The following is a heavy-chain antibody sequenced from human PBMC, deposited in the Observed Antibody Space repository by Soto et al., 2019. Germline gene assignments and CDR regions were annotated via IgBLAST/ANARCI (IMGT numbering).Heavy chain of an antibody. CDR1: GGSFSGYY. CDR2: INHSGST. V-gene: IGHV4-34*01. D-gene: IGHD3-10*01. Sequence: QVQLQQWGAGLLKPSETLSLTCAVYGGSFSGYYWSWIRQPPGKGLEWVGEINHSGSTSYNPSLKSRVTISVDTSNNQFYLKLSSVTAADTAVYYCARGNTPRITLIRGGLDVWGQGTTVTVSS. J-gene: IGHJ6*02. CDR3: ARGNTPRITLIRGGLDV.